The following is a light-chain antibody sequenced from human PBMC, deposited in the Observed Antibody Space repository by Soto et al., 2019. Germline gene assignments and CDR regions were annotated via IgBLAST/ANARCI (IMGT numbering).Light chain of an antibody. CDR1: QSVSSSY. CDR2: GAS. Sequence: EIVLTQSPGTLSLSPGERATLSCRASQSVSSSYLAWYQQKPGQAPRLLIYGASSRATGISDRFSGSGFGTDFTLTISRLEPEDFAVYYCQQYGSSPQTFGGGTNVEIK. CDR3: QQYGSSPQT. V-gene: IGKV3-20*01. J-gene: IGKJ4*01.